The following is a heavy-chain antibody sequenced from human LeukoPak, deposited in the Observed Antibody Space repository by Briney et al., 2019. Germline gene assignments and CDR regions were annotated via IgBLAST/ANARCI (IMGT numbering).Heavy chain of an antibody. Sequence: PGGSLRLSCAASGFTVSSNYMSWVRQAPGKGLEWVSVIYSGGSTYYADSVKGRFTISRDNSKNTLYLQMNSLRAEGTAVYYCARDSDSSGYSMSWGQGTLVTVSS. CDR3: ARDSDSSGYSMS. J-gene: IGHJ5*02. V-gene: IGHV3-53*01. D-gene: IGHD3-22*01. CDR2: IYSGGST. CDR1: GFTVSSNY.